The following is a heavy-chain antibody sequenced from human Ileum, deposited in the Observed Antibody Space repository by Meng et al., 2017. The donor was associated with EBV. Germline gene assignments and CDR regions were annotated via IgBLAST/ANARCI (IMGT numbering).Heavy chain of an antibody. V-gene: IGHV1-24*01. D-gene: IGHD2-2*02. CDR1: GYSLIDVS. J-gene: IGHJ4*02. CDR2: YDPELSER. CDR3: DWYTFDH. Sequence: VQVVQAGVEVKKTGASVQISCKVSGYSLIDVSMNCVRQGPGKGLEWMGGYDPELSERVPTQKFQGRVTLTEDTSTNTAYITLSNLRSDDKATYYCDWYTFDHWGQGTLVTVSS.